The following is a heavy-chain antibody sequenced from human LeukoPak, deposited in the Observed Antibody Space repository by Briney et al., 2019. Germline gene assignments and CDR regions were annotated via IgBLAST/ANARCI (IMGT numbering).Heavy chain of an antibody. CDR1: GYTFTSYG. D-gene: IGHD3-22*01. CDR2: ISAYNGNT. CDR3: ARDLNLSYDSSGYYFFDY. J-gene: IGHJ4*02. V-gene: IGHV1-18*01. Sequence: GASVKVSCKASGYTFTSYGISWVRQAPGQGLERMGWISAYNGNTNYAQKLQGRVTMTTDTSTSTAYMELRSLRSDDTAVYYCARDLNLSYDSSGYYFFDYWGQGTLVTVSS.